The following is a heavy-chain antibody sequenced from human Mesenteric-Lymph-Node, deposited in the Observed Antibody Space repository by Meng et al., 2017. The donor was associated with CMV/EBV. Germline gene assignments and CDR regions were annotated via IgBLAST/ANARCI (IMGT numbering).Heavy chain of an antibody. CDR3: ARTHTGEYQLLIHSYFDL. D-gene: IGHD2-2*01. CDR2: ISANNGNT. J-gene: IGHJ2*01. CDR1: GYTFTSYG. Sequence: ASVKVSCKASGYTFTSYGISWVRQAPGQGLEWMGWISANNGNTNYAQKLQGRVTMATDTSTSTAYMELRSLRSDDTAVYYCARTHTGEYQLLIHSYFDLWGRGTLVTVSS. V-gene: IGHV1-18*01.